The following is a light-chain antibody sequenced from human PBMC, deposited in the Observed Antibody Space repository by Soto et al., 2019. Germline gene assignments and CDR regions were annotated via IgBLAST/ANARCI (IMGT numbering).Light chain of an antibody. CDR3: LHDYNYPLT. CDR1: QGIRND. J-gene: IGKJ4*01. Sequence: AIQMTQSPSSLSASVGDRVTITCRASQGIRNDLGWYQQKPGKAPKLLIYAASILQSGFPSRFSGSGSGTDFTLTISSLQPEDFATYYCLHDYNYPLTFGGGTKVEIK. V-gene: IGKV1-6*01. CDR2: AAS.